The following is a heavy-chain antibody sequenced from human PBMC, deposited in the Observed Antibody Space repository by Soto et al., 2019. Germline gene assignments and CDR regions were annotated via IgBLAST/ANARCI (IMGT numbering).Heavy chain of an antibody. CDR1: GFTFSNYW. CDR2: INNDGSVS. D-gene: IGHD2-15*01. Sequence: EVQLVESGGGLVQPGGSLRLSCVASGFTFSNYWMYWVRQAPGEGLVWVSRINNDGSVSSYADSVKGRRTISRDNVKNTLYLKMDSLRAEDTSVYYCARGDCVGGTCDSLAGSFYYYMDVWGKGTTVTVFS. V-gene: IGHV3-74*01. CDR3: ARGDCVGGTCDSLAGSFYYYMDV. J-gene: IGHJ6*03.